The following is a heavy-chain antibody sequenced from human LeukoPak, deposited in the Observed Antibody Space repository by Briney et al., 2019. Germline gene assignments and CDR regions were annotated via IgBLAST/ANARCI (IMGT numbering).Heavy chain of an antibody. CDR3: ARGESSDCTCIDY. CDR1: GFTVSSRY. CDR2: IHGDGST. J-gene: IGHJ4*02. Sequence: PGGSLRLSCAASGFTVSSRYMSWVRQAPGKGLEWVSVIHGDGSTYYADSVKGRFTISRDNSKNTLYLQMNSLRAEDTAVYYCARGESSDCTCIDYWGQGTLVSDSS. V-gene: IGHV3-53*01. D-gene: IGHD2-21*02.